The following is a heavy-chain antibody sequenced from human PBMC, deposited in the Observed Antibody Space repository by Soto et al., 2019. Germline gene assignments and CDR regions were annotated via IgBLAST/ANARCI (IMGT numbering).Heavy chain of an antibody. J-gene: IGHJ4*02. Sequence: GGSLRLSCAASGFTFSSYWMSWVRQAPGKGLEWVANIKQDGSEKYYVDSVKGRFTISRDNAKNSLYLQMNSLRAEDTAVYYCASDMGDYYDLPVGATQNWGQGTLVTVSS. CDR2: IKQDGSEK. D-gene: IGHD3-3*01. CDR3: ASDMGDYYDLPVGATQN. CDR1: GFTFSSYW. V-gene: IGHV3-7*01.